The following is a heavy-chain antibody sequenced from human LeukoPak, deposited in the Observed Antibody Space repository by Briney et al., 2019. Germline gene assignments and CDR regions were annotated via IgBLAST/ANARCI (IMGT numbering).Heavy chain of an antibody. CDR1: GGSISSYY. J-gene: IGHJ3*02. V-gene: IGHV4-59*01. CDR3: ARSLYYYGSDSFDI. Sequence: SETLSLTCTVSGGSISSYYWNWIRQPPGKGLEWIGYIYCSGSTNYNPSLKSRVTISVDTSKNQFSLKLSSVTAADTAVYYCARSLYYYGSDSFDIWGQGTMVTVSS. CDR2: IYCSGST. D-gene: IGHD3-10*01.